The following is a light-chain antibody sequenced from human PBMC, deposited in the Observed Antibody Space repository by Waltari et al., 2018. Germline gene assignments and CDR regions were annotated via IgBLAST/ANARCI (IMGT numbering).Light chain of an antibody. CDR1: QSVTTD. J-gene: IGKJ3*01. V-gene: IGKV1-39*01. Sequence: EIHLTQSPSSLSASVGDKITIPFRASQSVTTDLNWYQQKSGQPPKVLIFSTSRLQRGVPPRFRGSGAGTEFSLTINGLQPEDFATYYCQQSVIPPFTFGPGTKVEMK. CDR2: STS. CDR3: QQSVIPPFT.